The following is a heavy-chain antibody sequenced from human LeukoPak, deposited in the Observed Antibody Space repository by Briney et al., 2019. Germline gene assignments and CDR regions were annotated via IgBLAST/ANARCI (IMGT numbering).Heavy chain of an antibody. J-gene: IGHJ4*02. CDR2: INHSGGT. CDR3: ARGGRGSYN. CDR1: GGSFSGYY. Sequence: PSETLSLTCAVYGGSFSGYYWSWIRQPPGKGLEWIGEINHSGGTNYNPSLKSRVTISVDTSKNQFSLKLSSVTAADTAVYYCARGGRGSYNWGQGTLVTVSS. V-gene: IGHV4-34*01. D-gene: IGHD3-16*01.